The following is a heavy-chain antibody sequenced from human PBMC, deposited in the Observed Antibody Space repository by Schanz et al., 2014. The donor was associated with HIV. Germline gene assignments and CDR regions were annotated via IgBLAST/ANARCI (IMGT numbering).Heavy chain of an antibody. CDR1: GFTFSNYA. J-gene: IGHJ6*02. V-gene: IGHV3-23*01. Sequence: EVQLLESGGGLVQPGGSLRLSCEASGFTFSNYAMSWVRQAPGKGLEWVSGISDTGVRTNYADSVKGRLTISRDNSENTLYLQMNSLRAEDTAVYYWAKSRGDSWPYGMDVWGQGTTVTVSS. D-gene: IGHD4-17*01. CDR2: ISDTGVRT. CDR3: AKSRGDSWPYGMDV.